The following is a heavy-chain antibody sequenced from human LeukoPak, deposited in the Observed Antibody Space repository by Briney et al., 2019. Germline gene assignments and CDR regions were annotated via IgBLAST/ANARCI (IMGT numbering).Heavy chain of an antibody. J-gene: IGHJ5*02. CDR1: GFTFSSYG. V-gene: IGHV3-33*01. CDR3: ASSVRRLGGHWFDP. CDR2: IWYDGSNK. Sequence: QPGGSLRLSCAASGFTFSSYGMHWVRQAPGKGLEWVAVIWYDGSNKYYADSVKGRFTISRDNSKNTLYLQMNSLRAEDTAVYYCASSVRRLGGHWFDPWGQGTLVTVSS. D-gene: IGHD3-10*01.